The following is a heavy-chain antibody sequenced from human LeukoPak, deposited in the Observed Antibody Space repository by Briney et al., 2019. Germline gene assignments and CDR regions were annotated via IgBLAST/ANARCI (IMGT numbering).Heavy chain of an antibody. CDR2: IYHSGST. V-gene: IGHV4-38-2*02. CDR3: ARVVGFGELLIDY. CDR1: GYSISSGYY. D-gene: IGHD3-10*01. Sequence: SETLSLTCTVSGYSISSGYYWGWIRQPPGKGLGWIGSIYHSGSTYYNPSLKSRVTISVDTSKNQFSLKLSSVTAADTAVYYCARVVGFGELLIDYWGQGTLVTVSS. J-gene: IGHJ4*02.